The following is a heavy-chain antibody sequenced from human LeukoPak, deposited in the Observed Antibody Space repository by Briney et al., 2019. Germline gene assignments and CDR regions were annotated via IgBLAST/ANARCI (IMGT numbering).Heavy chain of an antibody. J-gene: IGHJ4*02. CDR2: INHSGST. D-gene: IGHD3-22*01. V-gene: IGHV4-34*01. Sequence: SETLSLTCAVYGGSFSGYYWSWIRQPPGKGLEWIGEINHSGSTNYNPSLKSRVTISVDTSKNQFSLKLSSVTAADTAVYYCARGQKTYYYDSSGYYFSATPFDYWGQGTLVTVSS. CDR3: ARGQKTYYYDSSGYYFSATPFDY. CDR1: GGSFSGYY.